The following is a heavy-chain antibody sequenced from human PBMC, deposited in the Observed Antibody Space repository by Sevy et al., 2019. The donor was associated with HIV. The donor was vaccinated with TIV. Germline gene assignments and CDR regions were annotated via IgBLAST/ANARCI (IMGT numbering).Heavy chain of an antibody. J-gene: IGHJ4*02. CDR1: GFTFDDAW. D-gene: IGHD2-15*01. CDR2: IKTKRDGGTT. CDR3: TSEGVYCSDDNCCSEGFDS. V-gene: IGHV3-15*01. Sequence: GGSLRLSCAPSGFTFDDAWMSWVRQAPGKGLEWVGRIKTKRDGGTTAYAAPVKGRFTISRDDSKHKLYLQMNSLKTGDTAVYYCTSEGVYCSDDNCCSEGFDSWGQGTLVTVSS.